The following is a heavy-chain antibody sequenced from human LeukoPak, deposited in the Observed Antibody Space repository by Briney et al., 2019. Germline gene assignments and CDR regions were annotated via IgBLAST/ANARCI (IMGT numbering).Heavy chain of an antibody. D-gene: IGHD1-7*01. CDR2: ISSGSSYI. Sequence: GGSLRLSCAASGFTFSSSSMNWVRQAPGKGLEWVSSISSGSSYIYYADPLKGRFPVSRDNAKNSLYLQMNSLRAEDTAVYYCASERYNWNYAFDYWGQGILVTVSS. J-gene: IGHJ4*02. CDR3: ASERYNWNYAFDY. CDR1: GFTFSSSS. V-gene: IGHV3-21*01.